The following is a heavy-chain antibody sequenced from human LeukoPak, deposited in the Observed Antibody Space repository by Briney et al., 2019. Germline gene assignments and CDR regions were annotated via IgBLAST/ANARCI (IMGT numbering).Heavy chain of an antibody. V-gene: IGHV3-21*01. CDR2: ISSSSSYI. CDR3: ARAGKDSSGYYKYYYYYGMDV. Sequence: GGSLRLSCAASGFTFSSYSMNWVRQAPGKGLEWASSISSSSSYIYYADSVKGRFTISRDNAKNSLYLQMNSLRAEVTAVYYCARAGKDSSGYYKYYYYYGMDVWGQGTTVTVSS. J-gene: IGHJ6*02. CDR1: GFTFSSYS. D-gene: IGHD3-22*01.